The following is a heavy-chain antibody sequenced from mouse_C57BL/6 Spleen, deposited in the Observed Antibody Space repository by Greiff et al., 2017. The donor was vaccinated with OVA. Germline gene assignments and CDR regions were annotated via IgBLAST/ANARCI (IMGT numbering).Heavy chain of an antibody. D-gene: IGHD3-1*01. CDR2: ISDGGSYT. CDR1: GFTFSSYA. J-gene: IGHJ3*01. CDR3: ARDRGSAFAY. Sequence: EVQRVESGGGLVKPGGSLKLSCAASGFTFSSYAMSWVRQTPEKRLEWVATISDGGSYTYYPDNVKGRFTSSRDNAKNNLYLQMSHLKSEDTAMYYCARDRGSAFAYWGQGTLVTVSA. V-gene: IGHV5-4*01.